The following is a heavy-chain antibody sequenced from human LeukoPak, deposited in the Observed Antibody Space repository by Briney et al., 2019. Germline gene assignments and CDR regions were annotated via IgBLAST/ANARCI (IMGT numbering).Heavy chain of an antibody. CDR2: IEDDGNKK. J-gene: IGHJ6*03. V-gene: IGHV3-7*01. D-gene: IGHD2-2*01. Sequence: PGESLRLSCATSGFTLSNFWMNWVRQAPGKGLEWVANIEDDGNKKNYVDSVKGRFTISRDNVKNSIYLQMNSLRAEDTAVYYCARDPDPLVPAAPTMDVWGKGTTVTVSS. CDR1: GFTLSNFW. CDR3: ARDPDPLVPAAPTMDV.